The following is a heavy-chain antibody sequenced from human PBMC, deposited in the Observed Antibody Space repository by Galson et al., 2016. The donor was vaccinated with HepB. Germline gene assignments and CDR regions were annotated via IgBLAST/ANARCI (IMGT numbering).Heavy chain of an antibody. J-gene: IGHJ6*02. CDR1: GFSLSTSGMA. V-gene: IGHV2-70*01. D-gene: IGHD4-17*01. Sequence: PALVKPTQTLTMTCTFSGFSLSTSGMAVSWIRPLPGKALEWLAVIDWNGNKFYSPSLTTRLTISKDTSKNQVVLTLTNMDPVDTATYFCARYLRSHGYYVMDVRGQGTTVTVSS. CDR3: ARYLRSHGYYVMDV. CDR2: IDWNGNK.